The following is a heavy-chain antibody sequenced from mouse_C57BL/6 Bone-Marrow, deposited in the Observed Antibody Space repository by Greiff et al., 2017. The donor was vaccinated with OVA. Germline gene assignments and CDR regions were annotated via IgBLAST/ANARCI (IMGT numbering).Heavy chain of an antibody. D-gene: IGHD2-12*01. CDR1: GFTFSSYG. CDR2: ISSGGSYT. J-gene: IGHJ3*01. V-gene: IGHV5-6*01. Sequence: EVKLQESGGDLVKPGGSLKLSCAASGFTFSSYGMSWVRQTPDKRLEWVATISSGGSYTYYPDSVKGRFTISRDNAKTTLYLQMSRLKSEDTAMYYCARHRYRWFAYWGQGTLVTVSA. CDR3: ARHRYRWFAY.